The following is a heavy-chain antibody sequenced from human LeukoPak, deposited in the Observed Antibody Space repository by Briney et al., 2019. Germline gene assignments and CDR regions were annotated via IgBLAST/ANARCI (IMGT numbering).Heavy chain of an antibody. V-gene: IGHV4-39*02. Sequence: SETLSLTCTVSRASISSSNYYWGWIRQPPGKGLEWIGSIYYSGSPDYTPSLKGRVTISVDTSKNHFSLKLYSATAADTAGYYCARLRDEGYSYGSLDYWGQGTLVTVSS. J-gene: IGHJ4*02. CDR3: ARLRDEGYSYGSLDY. CDR2: IYYSGSP. CDR1: RASISSSNYY. D-gene: IGHD5-18*01.